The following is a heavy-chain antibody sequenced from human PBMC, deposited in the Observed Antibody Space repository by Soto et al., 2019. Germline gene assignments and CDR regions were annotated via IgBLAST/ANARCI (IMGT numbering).Heavy chain of an antibody. CDR1: GFNFTKYD. Sequence: GGSLRLSCEASGFNFTKYDMHWVRQVTGKGLEWVSNIGSAGDTSYAGSVKGRFTISRVNAKNSLYLQMNSLRAEDTAVYYCTRALWLGELFFYFWGKGTPVTVSS. V-gene: IGHV3-13*01. CDR2: IGSAGDT. J-gene: IGHJ4*02. D-gene: IGHD3-10*01. CDR3: TRALWLGELFFYF.